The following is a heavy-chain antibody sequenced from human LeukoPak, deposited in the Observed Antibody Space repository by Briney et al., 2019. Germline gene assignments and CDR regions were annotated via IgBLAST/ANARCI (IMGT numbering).Heavy chain of an antibody. Sequence: GGSLRLSCAASGFTFSTYWMHWVRQAPGKGLVWVSRINTDGSSTTYADSVKGRFTIPRDNAKNTLYLQMDSLRAEDTAVYYCARLLGGSAYPNYFDCWGQGTLVTVSS. CDR2: INTDGSST. CDR3: ARLLGGSAYPNYFDC. J-gene: IGHJ4*02. CDR1: GFTFSTYW. D-gene: IGHD3-22*01. V-gene: IGHV3-74*01.